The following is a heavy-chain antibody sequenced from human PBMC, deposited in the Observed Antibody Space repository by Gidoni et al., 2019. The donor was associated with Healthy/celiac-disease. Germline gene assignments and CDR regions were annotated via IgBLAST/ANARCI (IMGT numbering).Heavy chain of an antibody. D-gene: IGHD2-15*01. Sequence: QLQLQESGPGLVKPSETLSLTCTVSGGSISSSSYYWGWIRQPPGKGLEWIGSIYYSGSTYYNPSLKSRVTISVDTSKNQFSLKLSSVTAADTAVYYCATTLGYCSGGSCYGFDYWGQGTLVTVSS. CDR3: ATTLGYCSGGSCYGFDY. CDR1: GGSISSSSYY. J-gene: IGHJ4*02. V-gene: IGHV4-39*01. CDR2: IYYSGST.